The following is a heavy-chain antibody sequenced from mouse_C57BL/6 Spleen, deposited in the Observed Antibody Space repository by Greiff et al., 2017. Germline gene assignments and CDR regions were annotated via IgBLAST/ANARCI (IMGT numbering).Heavy chain of an antibody. CDR2: IRNKANGYTT. CDR1: GFTFTDYY. Sequence: EVKLMESGGGLVQPGGSLSLSCAASGFTFTDYYMSWVRQPPGKALEWLGFIRNKANGYTTEYSASVKGRFTISRDNSQSILYLQMNALRAEDSATYYCARFYDDVPYAMDYWSQGTSVTVSS. D-gene: IGHD2-3*01. CDR3: ARFYDDVPYAMDY. J-gene: IGHJ4*01. V-gene: IGHV7-3*01.